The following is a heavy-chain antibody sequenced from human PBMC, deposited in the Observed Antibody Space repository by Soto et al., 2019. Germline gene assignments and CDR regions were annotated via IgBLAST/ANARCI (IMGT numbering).Heavy chain of an antibody. CDR2: LIPVFGSP. Sequence: QVQLVQSGAEVKKPGSSVTVSCKTSGGTFSKDAINWVRQAPGQGLEWMGLLIPVFGSPIYAQKFQGRIRITADESTSTAFMDLSSLRSEDTDVYYCTRGLGYTFEPGKTRYYAMDVWGQGTTVSVSS. J-gene: IGHJ6*02. V-gene: IGHV1-69*01. CDR3: TRGLGYTFEPGKTRYYAMDV. CDR1: GGTFSKDA. D-gene: IGHD5-18*01.